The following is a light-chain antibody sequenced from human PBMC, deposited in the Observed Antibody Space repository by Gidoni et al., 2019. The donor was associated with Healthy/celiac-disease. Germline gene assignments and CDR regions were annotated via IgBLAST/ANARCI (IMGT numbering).Light chain of an antibody. CDR2: GPS. V-gene: IGKV3-20*01. J-gene: IGKJ1*01. CDR3: QQYSSLTWT. CDR1: QNLNSNS. Sequence: EIVLTQSTGTLSLSPGERATLSCRASQNLNSNSLAWYQQKPGQAPRLLIYGPSSRATGISDRFNGSGSGTTFTVTISRLEPGGSAVYYCQQYSSLTWTFGQGTKVEIK.